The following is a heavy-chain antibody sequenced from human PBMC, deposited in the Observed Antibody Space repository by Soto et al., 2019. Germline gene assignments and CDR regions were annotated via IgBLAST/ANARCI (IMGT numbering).Heavy chain of an antibody. Sequence: EVQLVESVGGLVQPGGSLRLSCTASGFIFSTYDFHWVRQATGKGLEWVSGVGTVNDIYYADSVKGRFILSRENANNSAYLHMNNRRVKDSAGYYCTRDSDVWENWGQGNRVTVSP. CDR3: TRDSDVWEN. D-gene: IGHD2-8*02. CDR2: VGTVNDI. J-gene: IGHJ4*01. CDR1: GFIFSTYD. V-gene: IGHV3-13*01.